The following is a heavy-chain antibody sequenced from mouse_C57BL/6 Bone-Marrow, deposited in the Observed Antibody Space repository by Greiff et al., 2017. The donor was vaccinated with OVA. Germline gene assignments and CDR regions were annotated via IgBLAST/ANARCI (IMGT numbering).Heavy chain of an antibody. CDR3: ARLVGGDWFAY. V-gene: IGHV1-69*01. CDR1: GYTFTSYW. Sequence: QVQLQQPGAELVMPGASVKLSCKASGYTFTSYWMHWVKQRPGQGLEWIGEIDPSDSYTNYNQKFKGKSTLTVDKSSSTAYMQLSSLTSEDSAVYYCARLVGGDWFAYWGQGTLVTVSA. J-gene: IGHJ3*01. D-gene: IGHD1-1*01. CDR2: IDPSDSYT.